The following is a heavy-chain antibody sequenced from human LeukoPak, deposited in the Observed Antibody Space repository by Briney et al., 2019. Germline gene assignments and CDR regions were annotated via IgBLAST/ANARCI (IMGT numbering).Heavy chain of an antibody. CDR3: ARDWTYYDFWSGYYKGTSVPFDY. CDR1: GFTFSSYS. CDR2: ISSSSSYI. J-gene: IGHJ4*02. V-gene: IGHV3-21*01. D-gene: IGHD3-3*01. Sequence: GGSLRLSCAASGFTFSSYSMNWVRQAPGKGLEWVSSISSSSSYIYYADSVKGRFTISRDNAKNSLYLQMNSLRAEDTAVYYCARDWTYYDFWSGYYKGTSVPFDYWGQGTLVTVSS.